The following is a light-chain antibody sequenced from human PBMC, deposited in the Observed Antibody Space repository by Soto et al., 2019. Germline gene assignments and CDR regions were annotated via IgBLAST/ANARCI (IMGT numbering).Light chain of an antibody. Sequence: DLQMTQSPSFVSASVGDRVTITCRASQDISRWLAWYQQKPGKAPKLLIYAASNLQSGVPSRFSGSGSGTDFTLTISNLQPEDFGSYYCQQSDRVPLTFGGGTKVESK. CDR1: QDISRW. CDR3: QQSDRVPLT. V-gene: IGKV1-12*01. J-gene: IGKJ4*01. CDR2: AAS.